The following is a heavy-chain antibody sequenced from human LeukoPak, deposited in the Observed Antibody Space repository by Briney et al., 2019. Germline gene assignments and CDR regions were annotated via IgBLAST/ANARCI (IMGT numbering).Heavy chain of an antibody. V-gene: IGHV4-34*01. Sequence: SETLSLTCAVYGGSFSGYYWSWIRQPPGKGLEWIGEINHSGSTNYNPSLKSRVTISVDTSKNQFSLKLSSVTAADTAVYYCARGRGVTTKYYFDYWGQGTLVTVTS. CDR1: GGSFSGYY. J-gene: IGHJ4*02. CDR2: INHSGST. CDR3: ARGRGVTTKYYFDY. D-gene: IGHD4-17*01.